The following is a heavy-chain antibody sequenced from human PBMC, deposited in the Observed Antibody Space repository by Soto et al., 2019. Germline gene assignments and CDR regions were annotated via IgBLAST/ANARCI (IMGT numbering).Heavy chain of an antibody. V-gene: IGHV1-69*02. Sequence: QVQLVQSGAEVKKPGSSVKVSCKASGGTFSSYTISWVRQAPGQGLEWMGRIIPILGIANYAQKFQGRVTITADKSTSTDYMELSSLRSEDTAVYYCHYGGNQLDYYYYGMDVWGQGTTVTVSS. CDR2: IIPILGIA. CDR3: HYGGNQLDYYYYGMDV. CDR1: GGTFSSYT. J-gene: IGHJ6*02. D-gene: IGHD4-17*01.